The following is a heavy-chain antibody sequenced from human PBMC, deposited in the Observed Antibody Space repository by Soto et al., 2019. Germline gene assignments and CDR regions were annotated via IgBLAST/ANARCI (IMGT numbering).Heavy chain of an antibody. CDR2: ISWNGGST. J-gene: IGHJ4*02. V-gene: IGHV3-9*01. CDR3: AKGRGSSGYLWDY. D-gene: IGHD3-22*01. CDR1: GFTFDDYT. Sequence: EVQLVESGGGLVQRGRSLRLSCAASGFTFDDYTMHWVRQAPGKGLEWVSGISWNGGSTGYADSVKGRFTVSRDNAKNSLYLQINSLRAEDTAFYDCAKGRGSSGYLWDYWGQGTLVTVSS.